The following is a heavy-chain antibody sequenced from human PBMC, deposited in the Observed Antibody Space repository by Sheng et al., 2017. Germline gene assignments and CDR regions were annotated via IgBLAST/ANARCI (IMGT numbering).Heavy chain of an antibody. Sequence: QVQLVQSGAEVKPPGSSVKVSCKASGGTFSSYTITWLRQAPGLGLEWMGWIIPIFGTTNNAQKFQGRVTITADESTSTAYLDLSRLRSEDTAVYFCARDIGPYWYDSRGYYPYYYGFDVWGQGTTVTVSS. D-gene: IGHD3-22*01. CDR2: IIPIFGTT. CDR3: ARDIGPYWYDSRGYYPYYYGFDV. J-gene: IGHJ6*02. V-gene: IGHV1-69*13. CDR1: GGTFSSYT.